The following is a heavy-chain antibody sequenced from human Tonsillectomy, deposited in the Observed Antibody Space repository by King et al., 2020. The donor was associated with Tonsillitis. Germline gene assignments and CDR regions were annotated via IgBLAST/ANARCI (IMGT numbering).Heavy chain of an antibody. CDR1: GYSFTSYW. CDR3: ERLGSGAVAGMWLNY. Sequence: QLVQSGAEVKKPGESLKMSCKGSGYSFTSYWIAWVRQMPGKGLEWMGIIYPGDSDTRYSPSFQGQVTISADKSISTAYLQWNSLQASDTAMYSCERLGSGAVAGMWLNYWGQGTLVTVSS. CDR2: IYPGDSDT. V-gene: IGHV5-51*01. J-gene: IGHJ4*02. D-gene: IGHD6-19*01.